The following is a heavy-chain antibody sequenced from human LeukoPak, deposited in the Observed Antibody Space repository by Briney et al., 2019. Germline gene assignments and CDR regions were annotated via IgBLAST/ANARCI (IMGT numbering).Heavy chain of an antibody. CDR3: AKVQLGIGVDY. CDR1: GFSFSSYA. V-gene: IGHV3-23*01. Sequence: PGGSLRLSCAASGFSFSSYAVSWVRQAPGRGLEWVSGISDGGSRTYYADSVKGRFTISRDGSKNTLYLQMNSLRAEDTAVYYCAKVQLGIGVDYWGQGTLVTVSS. D-gene: IGHD7-27*01. CDR2: ISDGGSRT. J-gene: IGHJ4*02.